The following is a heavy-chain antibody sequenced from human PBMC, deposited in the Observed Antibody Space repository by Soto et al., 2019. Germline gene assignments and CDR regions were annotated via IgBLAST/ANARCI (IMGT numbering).Heavy chain of an antibody. CDR2: TYHTGST. Sequence: QVQLQESGPGLMKPSQTLSLTCTVSGGSISVGVYYWNWIRQLPGKGPEWIGYTYHTGSTYYNPSLESRVTISVDPSKNQFSLRLSSVTAADTAVYYCARIGNPDASLYFDYWGQGTLVTVSS. J-gene: IGHJ4*02. V-gene: IGHV4-31*03. CDR1: GGSISVGVYY. CDR3: ARIGNPDASLYFDY. D-gene: IGHD2-2*01.